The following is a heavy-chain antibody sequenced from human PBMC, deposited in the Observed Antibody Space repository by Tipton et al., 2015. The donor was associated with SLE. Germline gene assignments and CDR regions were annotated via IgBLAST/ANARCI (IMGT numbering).Heavy chain of an antibody. CDR2: IYYSGST. CDR3: ARVGERIAA. CDR1: GGSISSGSYC. J-gene: IGHJ4*02. Sequence: TLSLTCTVSGGSISSGSYCWGWIRQPPGKGLEWIGSIYYSGSTYYNPSLKSRVTISVDTSKNQFSLKLSSVTAADTAVYYCARVGERIAAWGQGTLVTVSS. D-gene: IGHD6-6*01. V-gene: IGHV4-39*07.